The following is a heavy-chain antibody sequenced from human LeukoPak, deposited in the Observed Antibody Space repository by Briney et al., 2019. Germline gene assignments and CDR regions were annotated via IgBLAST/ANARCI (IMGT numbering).Heavy chain of an antibody. CDR2: ISSSGSTI. V-gene: IGHV3-11*04. J-gene: IGHJ4*02. CDR3: ARDSITIFGVVTN. CDR1: GFTFSDYY. Sequence: GGSLRLSCAASGFTFSDYYMSWIRQAPGKGLEWVSYISSSGSTIYYADSVEGRFTISRDNAKNSLYLQMNSLRAEDTAVYYCARDSITIFGVVTNWGQGTLVTVSS. D-gene: IGHD3-3*01.